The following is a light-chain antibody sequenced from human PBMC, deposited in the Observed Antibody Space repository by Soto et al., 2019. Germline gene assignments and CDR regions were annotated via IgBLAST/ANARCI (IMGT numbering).Light chain of an antibody. Sequence: EIVMTQSPLSLPVTTGEPASISCRSSQSLLFSDGSTYMDWYLQKPGQSPRLLIYLVSIRASGVPDRISGSGSGTDFALKISSVEPEDVGVYYCMQALQTPYTFGQGTKLEIK. CDR2: LVS. V-gene: IGKV2-28*01. CDR1: QSLLFSDGSTY. CDR3: MQALQTPYT. J-gene: IGKJ2*01.